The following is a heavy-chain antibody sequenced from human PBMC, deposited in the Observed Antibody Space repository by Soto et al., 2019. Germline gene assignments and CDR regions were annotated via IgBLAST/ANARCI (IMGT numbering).Heavy chain of an antibody. CDR1: GGTFSSYA. CDR3: ARIRDIAAAGTSLFFDY. V-gene: IGHV1-69*13. J-gene: IGHJ4*02. CDR2: IIPIFGTA. D-gene: IGHD6-13*01. Sequence: WASVKVSCKASGGTFSSYAISWVRQAPGQGLEWMGGIIPIFGTANYAQKFQGRVTITADESTSTAYMELSSLRSEDTAVYYCARIRDIAAAGTSLFFDYWGQGTLVTVSS.